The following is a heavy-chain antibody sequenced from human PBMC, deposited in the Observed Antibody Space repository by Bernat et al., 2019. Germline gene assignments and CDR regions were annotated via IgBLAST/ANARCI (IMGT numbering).Heavy chain of an antibody. Sequence: QVQLVESGGGVVQPGRSLRLSCAASGFTFSSYGMHWVRQAPGKGLEWVAVISYDGSNKYYADSVKGRFTISRDNSKNTLYLQMNSLRAEDTAVYYCAKDPIQQWLVSSLRGGYYYGMDVWGQGTTVTVSS. D-gene: IGHD6-19*01. J-gene: IGHJ6*02. CDR2: ISYDGSNK. V-gene: IGHV3-30*18. CDR1: GFTFSSYG. CDR3: AKDPIQQWLVSSLRGGYYYGMDV.